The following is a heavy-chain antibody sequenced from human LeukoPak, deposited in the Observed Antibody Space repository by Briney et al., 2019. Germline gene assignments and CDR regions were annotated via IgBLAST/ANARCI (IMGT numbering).Heavy chain of an antibody. Sequence: ASVKVSCKVSGYTLTELSMHWVRQAPGKGLEWMGGFDPEDGETIYAQKFQGRVTMTEDTSTDTAYMELSSLRSEDTAVYYYATDSPYCSSTSCYSFDYWGQGTLVTVSS. V-gene: IGHV1-24*01. CDR2: FDPEDGET. CDR3: ATDSPYCSSTSCYSFDY. J-gene: IGHJ4*02. D-gene: IGHD2-2*01. CDR1: GYTLTELS.